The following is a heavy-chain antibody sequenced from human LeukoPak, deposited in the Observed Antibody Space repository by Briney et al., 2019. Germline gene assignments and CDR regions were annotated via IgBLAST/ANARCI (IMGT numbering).Heavy chain of an antibody. CDR2: IWYDGRNK. J-gene: IGHJ3*02. V-gene: IGHV3-33*01. D-gene: IGHD2-21*02. CDR3: ARDHMVPHGTYCGGDCYVDAFDI. Sequence: GGSLRLSCAASGFTFSSYGMHWVRQAPGKGLEWVAVIWYDGRNKYYADSVKGRLTISRDNSKNTLYLQMNSLRAEDTAVYYCARDHMVPHGTYCGGDCYVDAFDIWGQGTMVIFSS. CDR1: GFTFSSYG.